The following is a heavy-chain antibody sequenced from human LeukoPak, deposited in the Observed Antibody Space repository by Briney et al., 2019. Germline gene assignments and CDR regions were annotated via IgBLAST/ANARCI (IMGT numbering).Heavy chain of an antibody. V-gene: IGHV1-18*01. J-gene: IGHJ3*02. D-gene: IGHD3-9*01. CDR2: ISPYNGRT. CDR1: NYTFTSYG. CDR3: ARLNRRHYDILTGYSNDAFDI. Sequence: ASVKVSCKAFNYTFTSYGISWVRQAPGKGLEWMAWISPYNGRTLYSAKLQGRVTLTRDTTTDTAYMELTSLKSDDTAVYYCARLNRRHYDILTGYSNDAFDIWGQGTMVTVSS.